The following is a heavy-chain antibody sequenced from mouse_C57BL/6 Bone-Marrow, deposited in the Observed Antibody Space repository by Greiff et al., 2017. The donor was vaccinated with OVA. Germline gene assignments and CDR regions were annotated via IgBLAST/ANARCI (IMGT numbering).Heavy chain of an antibody. D-gene: IGHD4-1*01. Sequence: EVNVVESGGGLVKPGGSLKLSCAASGFTFSSYAMSWVRQTPEKRLEWVATISDGGSYTYYPDNVKGRFTISRDNAKNNLYLQMSHLKSEDTAMYYCARDKRETGTAWFAYWGQGTLVTVSA. V-gene: IGHV5-4*01. CDR3: ARDKRETGTAWFAY. CDR2: ISDGGSYT. CDR1: GFTFSSYA. J-gene: IGHJ3*01.